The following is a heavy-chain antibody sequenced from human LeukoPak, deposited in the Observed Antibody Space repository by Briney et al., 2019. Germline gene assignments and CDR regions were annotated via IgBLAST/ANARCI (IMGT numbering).Heavy chain of an antibody. CDR3: AKDMIVLGFASDFDY. V-gene: IGHV3-23*01. Sequence: WGSLRLSCAASGFTFSSYAMSWVRQAPGKGLEWVSTIRNSGSGTYYADSVKGRFTISRDDSRNTLYLQMNSLRAEDTAVYYCAKDMIVLGFASDFDYWGQGTLVTVSS. CDR1: GFTFSSYA. J-gene: IGHJ4*02. CDR2: IRNSGSGT. D-gene: IGHD3-22*01.